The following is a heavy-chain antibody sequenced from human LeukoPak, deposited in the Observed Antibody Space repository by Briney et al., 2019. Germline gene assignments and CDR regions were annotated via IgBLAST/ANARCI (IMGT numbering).Heavy chain of an antibody. CDR1: GFTFSSYW. Sequence: GGSLRLSCAASGFTFSSYWMSWVRQAPGKGLEWVANIKQDGSEKYYVDSVRGRFTISRDNAKNSLYLQMNSLRAEDTAVYYCARVDIVVVPAAMFSDYYYYMDVWGKGTTVTISS. CDR2: IKQDGSEK. J-gene: IGHJ6*03. V-gene: IGHV3-7*01. CDR3: ARVDIVVVPAAMFSDYYYYMDV. D-gene: IGHD2-2*01.